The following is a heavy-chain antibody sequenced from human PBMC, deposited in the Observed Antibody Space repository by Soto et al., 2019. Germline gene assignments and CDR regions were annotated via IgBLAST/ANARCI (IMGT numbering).Heavy chain of an antibody. D-gene: IGHD2-21*01. J-gene: IGHJ6*02. CDR3: ARDGLSDGYNLPYYYYGMDV. Sequence: GASVKVSCKASGGTFSSYAISWVRQAPGQGLEWMGGIIPIFGTANYAQKFQGRVTITADESTSTAYMELSSLRSEDTAVYYCARDGLSDGYNLPYYYYGMDVWGQGTTVTVPS. V-gene: IGHV1-69*13. CDR2: IIPIFGTA. CDR1: GGTFSSYA.